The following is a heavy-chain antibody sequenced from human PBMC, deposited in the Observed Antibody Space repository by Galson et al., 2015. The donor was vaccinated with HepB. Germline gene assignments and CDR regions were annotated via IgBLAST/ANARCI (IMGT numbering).Heavy chain of an antibody. D-gene: IGHD2-2*01. CDR1: GGTFSSYT. CDR2: IIPILGIA. J-gene: IGHJ4*02. V-gene: IGHV1-69*02. CDR3: ARGDRRGSTGDY. Sequence: SVKVSCKASGGTFSSYTISWVRQAPGQGLEWMGRIIPILGIANYADSVKGRFTISRDNAKNSLYLQMNSLRAEDTAAYYCARGDRRGSTGDYWGQGTLVTVSS.